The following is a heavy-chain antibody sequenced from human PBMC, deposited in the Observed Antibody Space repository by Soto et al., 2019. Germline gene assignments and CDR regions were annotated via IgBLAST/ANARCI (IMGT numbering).Heavy chain of an antibody. CDR2: IIPIFGTA. D-gene: IGHD2-15*01. CDR1: GGTFSSYA. J-gene: IGHJ4*02. CDR3: ATSRGAVIAATPGY. V-gene: IGHV1-69*13. Sequence: SVKVSCKASGGTFSSYAISWVRQAPGQGLEWMGGIIPIFGTANYAQKFQGRVTITADESTGTAYMELSSLRSDDTAVYYCATSRGAVIAATPGYWGQGTLVTVSS.